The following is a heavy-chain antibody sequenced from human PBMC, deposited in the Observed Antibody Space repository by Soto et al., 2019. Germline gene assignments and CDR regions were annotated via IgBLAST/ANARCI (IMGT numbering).Heavy chain of an antibody. CDR2: INHSGST. D-gene: IGHD3-3*01. CDR3: ARGPRDYRGYYDFWSGTDNWFDP. J-gene: IGHJ5*02. V-gene: IGHV4-34*01. CDR1: GGSFSGYY. Sequence: SETLSLTCAVYGGSFSGYYWSWIRQPPGKGLEWIGEINHSGSTNYNPSLKSRVTISVDTSKNQFSLKLSSVTAADTAVYYCARGPRDYRGYYDFWSGTDNWFDPWGQGTRVTVSS.